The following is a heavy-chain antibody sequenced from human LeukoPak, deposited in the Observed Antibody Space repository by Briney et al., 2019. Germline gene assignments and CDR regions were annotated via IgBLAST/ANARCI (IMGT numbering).Heavy chain of an antibody. CDR3: TTDTEYSYGYPVGWNPVEQGC. D-gene: IGHD5-18*01. J-gene: IGHJ4*02. CDR2: IKSKTDGGTT. Sequence: PGGSLRLSCAASGFTFTTYWMSWVRQAPGKGLEWVGRIKSKTDGGTTDYAAPVKGRFTISRDDSKNTLYLQMNSLKTEDTAVYYCTTDTEYSYGYPVGWNPVEQGCWGQGTLVTVSS. V-gene: IGHV3-15*01. CDR1: GFTFTTYW.